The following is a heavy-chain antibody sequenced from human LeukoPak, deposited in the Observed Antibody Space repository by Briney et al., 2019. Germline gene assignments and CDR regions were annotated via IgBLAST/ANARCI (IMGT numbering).Heavy chain of an antibody. V-gene: IGHV1-2*02. Sequence: ASVKVSCKASGYTFTGYYMHWVRQAPGQGLEWMGWINPNSGGTNYAQKFQGRVTMTTDTSISTAYMELRSLRSDDTAVYYCARLRLGELSLGFDPWGQGTLVTVSS. D-gene: IGHD3-16*02. CDR1: GYTFTGYY. CDR2: INPNSGGT. J-gene: IGHJ5*02. CDR3: ARLRLGELSLGFDP.